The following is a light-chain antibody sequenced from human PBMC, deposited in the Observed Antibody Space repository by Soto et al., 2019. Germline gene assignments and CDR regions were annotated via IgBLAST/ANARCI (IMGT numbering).Light chain of an antibody. CDR2: DVS. J-gene: IGLJ2*01. V-gene: IGLV2-14*01. CDR1: SSDVGGYNY. CDR3: SSYTSSSTVV. Sequence: QSVLTQPASVSGSPGQSITISCTGTSSDVGGYNYVSWYQQHPGKAPKLMIYDVSNRPSGVSNRFSGSKSGNTASLTIFGLQAEDEADYYCSSYTSSSTVVFGGAT.